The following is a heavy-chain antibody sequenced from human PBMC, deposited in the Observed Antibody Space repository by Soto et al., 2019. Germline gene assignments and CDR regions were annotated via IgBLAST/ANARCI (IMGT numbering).Heavy chain of an antibody. Sequence: QVQLVQSGAEVKKPGASVKVSCKASGYTFKSYGISLVRQAPGQGLEWMGWISAYNGNTKYAQKLQGRVTMTTDTSTSTAYMELMSLRSDDTAVDYCVRESVKKSSDYWRQGTLVTASS. CDR1: GYTFKSYG. J-gene: IGHJ4*02. CDR2: ISAYNGNT. V-gene: IGHV1-18*01. CDR3: VRESVKKSSDY.